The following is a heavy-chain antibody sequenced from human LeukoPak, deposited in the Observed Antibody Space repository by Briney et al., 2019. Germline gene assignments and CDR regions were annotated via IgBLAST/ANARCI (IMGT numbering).Heavy chain of an antibody. D-gene: IGHD2-15*01. CDR3: ARGIYCSGGSCYSFYYFDY. CDR2: VYHSGTT. Sequence: SETLSLTCAVSGYSISSGYYWGWIRQPPGKGLEWIGSVYHSGTTYYNPSLKSRVTISIDTSKNQFSLKLSSVTAADTAVYYCARGIYCSGGSCYSFYYFDYWGQGTLVTVSS. V-gene: IGHV4-38-2*01. CDR1: GYSISSGYY. J-gene: IGHJ4*02.